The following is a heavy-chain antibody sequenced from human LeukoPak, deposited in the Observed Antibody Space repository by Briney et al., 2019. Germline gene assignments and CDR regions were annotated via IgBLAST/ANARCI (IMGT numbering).Heavy chain of an antibody. CDR1: GGSITSSNW. V-gene: IGHV4-4*02. Sequence: SGTLSLTCAVSGGSITSSNWWTWVRQPPGKGLEWIGEIYYSGSTNYNPSLKSRVTISMDKSKNQFSLELTSVTAADTAVYYCARQTGSGLFILPGGQGTLVTVSS. J-gene: IGHJ4*02. D-gene: IGHD3/OR15-3a*01. CDR2: IYYSGST. CDR3: ARQTGSGLFILP.